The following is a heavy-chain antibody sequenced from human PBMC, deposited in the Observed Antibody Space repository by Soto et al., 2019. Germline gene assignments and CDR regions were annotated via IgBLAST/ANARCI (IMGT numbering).Heavy chain of an antibody. CDR1: GYTFSNFW. Sequence: PGESLKISCQCSGYTFSNFWIGWVRQLPGRGLEWMGIIYPGGQETRYSPSFHGKVTISADKSINTAYLKWNSLEASDTAFYFCARSPRSSPYFDYWGQGALVTVSS. V-gene: IGHV5-51*01. D-gene: IGHD6-13*01. CDR3: ARSPRSSPYFDY. J-gene: IGHJ4*02. CDR2: IYPGGQET.